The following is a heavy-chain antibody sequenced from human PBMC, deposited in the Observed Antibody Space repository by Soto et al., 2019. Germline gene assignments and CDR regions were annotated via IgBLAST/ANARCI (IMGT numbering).Heavy chain of an antibody. CDR3: AIDLRGRGSGRFDP. J-gene: IGHJ5*02. D-gene: IGHD3-10*01. CDR2: IYYSGVT. V-gene: IGHV4-31*02. Sequence: WTWLRQHPGKGLEWIGYIYYSGVTYYNPSLKSRVTISVDTSKNQFSLKLSSVTAADTAVYYCAIDLRGRGSGRFDPWGQGTLVTVSS.